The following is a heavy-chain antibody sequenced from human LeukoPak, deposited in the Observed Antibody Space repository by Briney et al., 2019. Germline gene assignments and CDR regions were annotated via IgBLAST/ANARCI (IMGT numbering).Heavy chain of an antibody. CDR3: ARDLGDFWSGYPYGMDV. V-gene: IGHV3-21*01. CDR1: GFTFSSYS. J-gene: IGHJ6*02. D-gene: IGHD3-3*01. Sequence: PGGSLRLSCAASGFTFSSYSMNWVRQAPGKGLEWVSSISSSSSYIYYADSVKGRFTISRDNAKNSLYLQMNSLRAEDTAVYYCARDLGDFWSGYPYGMDVWGQGTTVTVSS. CDR2: ISSSSSYI.